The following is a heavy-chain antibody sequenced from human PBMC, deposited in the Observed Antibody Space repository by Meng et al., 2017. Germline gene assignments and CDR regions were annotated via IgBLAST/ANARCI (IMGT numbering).Heavy chain of an antibody. V-gene: IGHV6-1*01. CDR1: GESVSSNSAA. CDR3: ARGSYSFDS. Sequence: QLQTQQSDPGMVKPSQTLSLICASSGESVSSNSAAWNWSRPSPSRGLEWLGRAYYRSKWYHDYAESVKSRISIDPDTSKNQFSLQLRSVTPEDSAVYYCARGSYSFDSWGQRTLVTVSS. CDR2: AYYRSKWYH. D-gene: IGHD1-26*01. J-gene: IGHJ4*02.